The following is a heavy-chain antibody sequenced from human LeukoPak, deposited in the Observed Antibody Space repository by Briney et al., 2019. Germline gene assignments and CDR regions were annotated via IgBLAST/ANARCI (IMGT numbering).Heavy chain of an antibody. CDR3: VREGRENIAIGVD. Sequence: KTSETLSLTCTVSGYSISSGYYWGWFRQTPGKGLEWIASISHSGSPYYNPSLKSRVTISEDLSRNLFSLTLNSVTAADAAVYYCVREGRENIAIGVDWGQGALVTVSS. D-gene: IGHD3-16*02. V-gene: IGHV4-38-2*02. CDR1: GYSISSGYY. CDR2: ISHSGSP. J-gene: IGHJ4*02.